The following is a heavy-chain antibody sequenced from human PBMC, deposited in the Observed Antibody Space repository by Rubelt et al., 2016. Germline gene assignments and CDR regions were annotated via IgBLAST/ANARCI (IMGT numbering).Heavy chain of an antibody. CDR2: INPNSGGT. Sequence: ARGLEWMGWINPNSGGTNYAQKFQGRVTMTRDTSISTAYMELSRLRSDDTAVYYCARDWQQRGAHFDYWGQGTLVTVSS. D-gene: IGHD6-13*01. V-gene: IGHV1-2*02. J-gene: IGHJ4*02. CDR3: ARDWQQRGAHFDY.